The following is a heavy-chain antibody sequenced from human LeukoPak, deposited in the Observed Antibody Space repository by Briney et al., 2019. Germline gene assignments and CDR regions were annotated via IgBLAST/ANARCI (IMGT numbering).Heavy chain of an antibody. J-gene: IGHJ5*02. Sequence: GGSLSLFCAASGFRLIDYDMNWVRQAPGKGLEWVSSISTGSRYIYYAYSVKGRFTIPIDDAKNSLYLQMDYLRAEDTAVYYCARADWSGSTCYLRRSWFDTWSQGTLVTVSS. CDR1: GFRLIDYD. CDR3: ARADWSGSTCYLRRSWFDT. D-gene: IGHD2-2*01. CDR2: ISTGSRYI. V-gene: IGHV3-21*01.